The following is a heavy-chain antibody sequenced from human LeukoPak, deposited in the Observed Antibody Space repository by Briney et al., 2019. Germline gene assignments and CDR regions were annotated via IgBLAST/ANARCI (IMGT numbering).Heavy chain of an antibody. CDR2: ISYDGSNK. J-gene: IGHJ4*02. CDR3: AKNWNYFDY. D-gene: IGHD1-1*01. Sequence: PGGSLRLSCAASGFIFSDHYMDWVRQAPGKGLEWVAVISYDGSNKYYADSVKGRFTISRDNFKNTLYLQMNSLRAEDTAVYYCAKNWNYFDYWGQGTLVTVSS. V-gene: IGHV3-30*18. CDR1: GFIFSDHY.